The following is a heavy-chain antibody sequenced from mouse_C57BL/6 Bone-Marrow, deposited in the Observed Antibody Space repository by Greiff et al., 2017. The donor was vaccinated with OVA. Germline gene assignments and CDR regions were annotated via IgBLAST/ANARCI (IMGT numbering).Heavy chain of an antibody. J-gene: IGHJ4*01. Sequence: DVMLVESGGGLVQPGGSLKLSCAASGIDFSRYWMSWVRRAPGKGLEWIGEINPDSSTINYAPSLKDKFIISRDNAKNTLYLQMSKVRSEDTALYYCASSIYYGNYWGVMDYWGQGTSVTVSS. CDR3: ASSIYYGNYWGVMDY. CDR1: GIDFSRYW. V-gene: IGHV4-1*01. D-gene: IGHD2-1*01. CDR2: INPDSSTI.